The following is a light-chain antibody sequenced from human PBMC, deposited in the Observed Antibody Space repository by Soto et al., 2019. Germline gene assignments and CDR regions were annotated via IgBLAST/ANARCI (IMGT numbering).Light chain of an antibody. CDR1: SGSVSTSYY. Sequence: QAVVTQEPSFSVSPGGTVTLTCGLSSGSVSTSYYPSWYQQTPGQAPRTLIYSTNTRSSGVPDRFSGSILGNKAALTITGAQADDESHYYCLLYMGRGISEFGRGTQLTVL. J-gene: IGLJ7*01. CDR3: LLYMGRGISE. V-gene: IGLV8-61*01. CDR2: STN.